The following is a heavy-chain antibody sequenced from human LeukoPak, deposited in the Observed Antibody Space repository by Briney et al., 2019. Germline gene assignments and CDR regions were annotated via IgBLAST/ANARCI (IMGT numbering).Heavy chain of an antibody. CDR1: GFTFSSYA. CDR2: ISGSGGST. D-gene: IGHD5-18*01. CDR3: AGRRGYSYGSRY. Sequence: PGGSLRLSCAASGFTFSSYAMSWVRQAPGKGLEWVSAISGSGGSTYYADSVKGRFTISRDNSKNTLYLQMNSLRAEDTAVYYCAGRRGYSYGSRYWGQGTLVTVSS. V-gene: IGHV3-23*01. J-gene: IGHJ4*02.